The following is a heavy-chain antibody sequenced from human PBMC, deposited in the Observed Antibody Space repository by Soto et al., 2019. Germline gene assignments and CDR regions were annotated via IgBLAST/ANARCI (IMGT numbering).Heavy chain of an antibody. J-gene: IGHJ4*02. CDR3: ARDIGFDYVN. Sequence: GGSLRLSCAASGLTFSSFQMNWVRQAPGKGLEWVASIKEDGSGIYYLHSVRGRFSISRDSAGNALHLTMNYLSAEDTGVYFCARDIGFDYVNWGQGTLVTVSS. CDR1: GLTFSSFQ. V-gene: IGHV3-7*01. D-gene: IGHD3-16*01. CDR2: IKEDGSGI.